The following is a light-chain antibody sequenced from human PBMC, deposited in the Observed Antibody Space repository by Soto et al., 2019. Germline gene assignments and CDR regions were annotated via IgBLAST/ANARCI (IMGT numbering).Light chain of an antibody. V-gene: IGKV3-20*01. J-gene: IGKJ1*01. CDR1: ETISSSH. Sequence: EVVLTQSPGTLSLSPGARATLSCRASETISSSHLAWYQQTPGQAPRLLLYLSSTRATGIPDRFSGSGSGTDFTLTISRLEPADAAVYYCTQYESLLWTFGQGTKLEIK. CDR2: LSS. CDR3: TQYESLLWT.